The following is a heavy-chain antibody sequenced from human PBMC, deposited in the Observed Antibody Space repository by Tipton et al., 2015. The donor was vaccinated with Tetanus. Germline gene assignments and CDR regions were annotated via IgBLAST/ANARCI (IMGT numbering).Heavy chain of an antibody. V-gene: IGHV4-31*03. J-gene: IGHJ4*02. Sequence: TLSLTCNVSGGSISSGEYYWSWIRRHPGKGLEWIGSIHYSGDTHSHPSPKSRVTMSVDTSKRQFSLKLNSVTAADTAVYYCARGWGSSWYYFDYWGQGILVTVSS. CDR3: ARGWGSSWYYFDY. CDR2: IHYSGDT. D-gene: IGHD6-13*01. CDR1: GGSISSGEYY.